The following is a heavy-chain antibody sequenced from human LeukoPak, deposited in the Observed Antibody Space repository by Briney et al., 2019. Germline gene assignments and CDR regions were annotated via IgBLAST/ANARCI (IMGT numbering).Heavy chain of an antibody. CDR3: ARDNWGRRIGDVDY. CDR2: INHSGST. D-gene: IGHD7-27*01. CDR1: GGSFSGYY. V-gene: IGHV4-34*01. Sequence: SETLSLTCAVYGGSFSGYYWSWIRQPPGKGLEWIGEINHSGSTNYNPSLKSRVTISVDTSKNQFSLKLSSVTAADTAVYYCARDNWGRRIGDVDYWGQGTLVTVSS. J-gene: IGHJ4*02.